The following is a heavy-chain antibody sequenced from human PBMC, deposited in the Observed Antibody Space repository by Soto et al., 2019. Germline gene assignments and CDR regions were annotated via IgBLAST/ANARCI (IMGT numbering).Heavy chain of an antibody. J-gene: IGHJ3*02. CDR2: IYSGGST. D-gene: IGHD1-26*01. CDR1: GFTVSSNY. Sequence: GGSLRLSCAASGFTVSSNYMSWVRQAPGKGLEWVSVIYSGGSTYYADSVKGRFTISRDNSKNTLYLQMNSLGAEDTAVYYCARVGWELLGSAFDIWGQGTMVTVSS. CDR3: ARVGWELLGSAFDI. V-gene: IGHV3-53*01.